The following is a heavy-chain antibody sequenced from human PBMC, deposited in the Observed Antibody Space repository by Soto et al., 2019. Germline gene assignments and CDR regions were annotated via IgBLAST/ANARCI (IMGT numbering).Heavy chain of an antibody. V-gene: IGHV4-31*03. CDR1: GGSINSDTHH. CDR2: IYYSGST. CDR3: AREMNYYDTSGDSYFDS. J-gene: IGHJ4*02. Sequence: QVQLQESGPGRVKHSQTLYLTCTVSGGSINSDTHHWSWIRQHPGKGPEWIGYIYYSGSTFYNPSLKSRLTISVDTSKNQFSLRLSSVTAADTAVYYCAREMNYYDTSGDSYFDSWGQGTLVTVSS. D-gene: IGHD3-22*01.